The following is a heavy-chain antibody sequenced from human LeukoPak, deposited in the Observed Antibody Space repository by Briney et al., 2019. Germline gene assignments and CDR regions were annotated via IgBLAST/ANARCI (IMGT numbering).Heavy chain of an antibody. CDR1: GYTFTGYY. D-gene: IGHD3-16*02. J-gene: IGHJ4*02. V-gene: IGHV1-2*06. Sequence: ASVKVSCKASGYTFTGYYMHWMRQASGQGLEWMGRINPNSGGTNYAQKFQGRVTMTRDTSISTAYMELSRLRSDDTAVYYCARGDYDYVWGSYRDDYWGQGTLVTVSS. CDR2: INPNSGGT. CDR3: ARGDYDYVWGSYRDDY.